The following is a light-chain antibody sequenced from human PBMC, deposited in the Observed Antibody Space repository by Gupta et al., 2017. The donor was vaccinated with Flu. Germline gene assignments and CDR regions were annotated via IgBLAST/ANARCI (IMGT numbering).Light chain of an antibody. Sequence: DIQLTQYASTLCASVCYRVTITVRARQSISRWLAWYQQKPGKAPRLLIYKASRGESGVPSRFSGSGSGTEFTLTISSLQPDDFATYYCQHENSYSWTVGQGTKMDIK. V-gene: IGKV1-5*03. CDR3: QHENSYSWT. CDR1: QSISRW. CDR2: KAS. J-gene: IGKJ2*01.